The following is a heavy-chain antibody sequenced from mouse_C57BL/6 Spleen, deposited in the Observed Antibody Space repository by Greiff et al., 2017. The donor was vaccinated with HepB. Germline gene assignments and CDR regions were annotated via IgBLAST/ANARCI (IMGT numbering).Heavy chain of an antibody. J-gene: IGHJ3*01. Sequence: QVQLQQPGAELVKPGASVKLSCKASGYTFTSYWMHWVKQRPGRGLEWIGRIDPNSGGTKYNEKFKSKATLTVYKPASTAYMQLSSLTSEDSAVYYCARRDIDDGYYPWFAYWGQGTLVTVSA. CDR3: ARRDIDDGYYPWFAY. V-gene: IGHV1-72*01. CDR1: GYTFTSYW. CDR2: IDPNSGGT. D-gene: IGHD2-3*01.